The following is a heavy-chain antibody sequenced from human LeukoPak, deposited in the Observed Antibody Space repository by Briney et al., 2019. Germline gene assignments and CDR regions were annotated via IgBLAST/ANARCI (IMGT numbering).Heavy chain of an antibody. CDR1: GFTFDDYA. J-gene: IGHJ4*02. Sequence: GRSLRLSCAASGFTFDDYAMHWVRQAPGKGLEWVSGISWNSGSIGYADSVKGRFTISRDNAKNSLYLQMNSLRAEDTALYYCAKGPHYYDSSGYYGYWGQGTLVTVSS. V-gene: IGHV3-9*01. CDR3: AKGPHYYDSSGYYGY. CDR2: ISWNSGSI. D-gene: IGHD3-22*01.